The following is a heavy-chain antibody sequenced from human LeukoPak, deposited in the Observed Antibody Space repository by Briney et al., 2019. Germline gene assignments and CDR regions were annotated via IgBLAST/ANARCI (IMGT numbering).Heavy chain of an antibody. CDR2: IKHDGSDK. D-gene: IGHD6-13*01. J-gene: IGHJ6*03. CDR1: GFTASLYW. CDR3: ARLSVYSSTWLAYYMDV. Sequence: GGSLRLSCAASGFTASLYWMTWVRQAPGKGLGWVANIKHDGSDKHYVDSVKGRFTISRDNAKNSVYLQMSSPRAEDTAAYYCARLSVYSSTWLAYYMDVWGKGTTVTVSS. V-gene: IGHV3-7*01.